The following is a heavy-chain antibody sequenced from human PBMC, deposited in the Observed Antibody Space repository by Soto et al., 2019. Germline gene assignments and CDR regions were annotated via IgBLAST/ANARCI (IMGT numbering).Heavy chain of an antibody. D-gene: IGHD4-4*01. V-gene: IGHV3-15*01. CDR1: GFTFSHAW. Sequence: GSLRLSCAASGFTFSHAWMSWVRQAPGKGLEWVGRIKSKADGETKDYGAPVRGRFTISRDDSQDILYLHMNSLRIEDTAVYYCCVIKRRDQYSTSGYWFDPWGPGTLVTVSS. CDR3: CVIKRRDQYSTSGYWFDP. CDR2: IKSKADGETK. J-gene: IGHJ5*02.